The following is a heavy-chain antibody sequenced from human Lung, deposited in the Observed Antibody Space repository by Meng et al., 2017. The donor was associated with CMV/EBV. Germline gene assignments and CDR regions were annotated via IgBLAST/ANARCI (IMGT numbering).Heavy chain of an antibody. V-gene: IGHV3-15*01. Sequence: GESLKISCAASGLPFIEAWMTWVRQAPGKGLEWVGRIKSAGRCGTADYAAAVKVRFTISRDDSKSMIYLQMNELKNEDTAQYYCYNDVPHTEGALAHWGQGTLVTVSS. CDR1: GLPFIEAW. J-gene: IGHJ4*02. CDR2: IKSAGRCGTA. CDR3: YNDVPHTEGALAH. D-gene: IGHD1-1*01.